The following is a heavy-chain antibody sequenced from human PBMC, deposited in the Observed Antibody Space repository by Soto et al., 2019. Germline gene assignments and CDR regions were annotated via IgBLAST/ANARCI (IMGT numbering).Heavy chain of an antibody. Sequence: VQLVESGGGVVQPGRSLRLSCAASGFTFGSYAMHWVRQAPGKGLEWVAVISYDGSNKYYADSVKGRFTISRDNSKNTLYLQMNSLRAEDTAVYYCARDNAGGSGIWFDPWGQGTLVTVSS. CDR2: ISYDGSNK. CDR1: GFTFGSYA. V-gene: IGHV3-30-3*01. CDR3: ARDNAGGSGIWFDP. J-gene: IGHJ5*02. D-gene: IGHD3-10*01.